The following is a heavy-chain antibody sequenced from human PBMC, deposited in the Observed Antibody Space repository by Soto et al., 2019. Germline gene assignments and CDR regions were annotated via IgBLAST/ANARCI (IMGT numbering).Heavy chain of an antibody. J-gene: IGHJ4*02. Sequence: GGSLRLSCAASGFTFSSYGMHWVRQAPGKGLEWVAVIWYDGSNKYYADSVKGRFTISRDNSKNTLYLQMNSLRAEDTAVYYCARDQGVPVRKGGFDYWGQGTLVTVSS. CDR2: IWYDGSNK. D-gene: IGHD2-2*01. V-gene: IGHV3-33*01. CDR1: GFTFSSYG. CDR3: ARDQGVPVRKGGFDY.